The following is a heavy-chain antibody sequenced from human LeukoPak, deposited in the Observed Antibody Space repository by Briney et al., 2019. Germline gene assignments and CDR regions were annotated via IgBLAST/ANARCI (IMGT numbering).Heavy chain of an antibody. CDR1: GFIFSSYA. V-gene: IGHV3-30*04. J-gene: IGHJ4*02. D-gene: IGHD6-13*01. CDR3: ARVVMAGRIAPNPYFDF. CDR2: ISYDGSNK. Sequence: QPERSLRLSCAASGFIFSSYAMHWVRQAPGKGLEWVAVISYDGSNKYYADSVKGRFTISRDNSKNTLYLQMNSLRAEDTALYCCARVVMAGRIAPNPYFDFWGQGTLVTVSS.